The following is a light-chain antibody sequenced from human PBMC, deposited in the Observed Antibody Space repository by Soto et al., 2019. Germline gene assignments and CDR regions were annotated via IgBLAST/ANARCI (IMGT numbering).Light chain of an antibody. V-gene: IGKV3-20*01. CDR1: QSISTNH. J-gene: IGKJ1*01. CDR2: GAS. Sequence: EIVLTQSPGTLSLSPGERATLSCRASQSISTNHLAWYQQKPGQAPRLLIYGASSRATGIPDRFSGSGSGTDFTFTSSRLEPEDSAIYYCQQYVSWTFGQGTKVEIK. CDR3: QQYVSWT.